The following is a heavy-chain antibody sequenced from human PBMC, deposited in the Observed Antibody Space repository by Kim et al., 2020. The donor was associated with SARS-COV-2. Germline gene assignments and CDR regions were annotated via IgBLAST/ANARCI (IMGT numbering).Heavy chain of an antibody. CDR1: GGSISSSSYY. V-gene: IGHV4-39*01. Sequence: SETLSLTCTVSGGSISSSSYYWGWIRQPPGKGLEWIGSIYYSGSTYYNPSLKSRVTISVDTSKNQFSLKLSSVTAADTAVYYCARTASIAARPIGVFDYWGQGTLVTVSS. CDR3: ARTASIAARPIGVFDY. D-gene: IGHD6-6*01. J-gene: IGHJ4*02. CDR2: IYYSGST.